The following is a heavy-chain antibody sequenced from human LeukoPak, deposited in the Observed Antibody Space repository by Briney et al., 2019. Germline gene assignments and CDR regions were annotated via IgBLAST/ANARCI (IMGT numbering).Heavy chain of an antibody. Sequence: PGGSLRLSCAASGFTFSNFLMTWVRQAPGKGPEWVSAISGSGGDTYYADSVKGRFTISRDNSKNTLYLQMNSLRAEDTAVYYCAKEGATTGDLDYWGQGTLVTVSS. CDR2: ISGSGGDT. J-gene: IGHJ4*02. V-gene: IGHV3-23*01. CDR1: GFTFSNFL. CDR3: AKEGATTGDLDY. D-gene: IGHD1-26*01.